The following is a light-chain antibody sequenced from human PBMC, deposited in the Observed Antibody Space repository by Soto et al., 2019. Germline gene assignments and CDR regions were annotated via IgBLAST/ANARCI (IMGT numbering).Light chain of an antibody. J-gene: IGKJ2*01. CDR2: GAS. CDR3: QQGHNWPLT. CDR1: QSINSE. Sequence: EIVMTQSPATLSLSPGERAALSCRASQSINSELAWYQQKPGQPPRLLIYGASTRATGVPARFTGSESGSEFTLTISGRQSEDFAVYYGQQGHNWPLTFGQGTRLEI. V-gene: IGKV3-15*01.